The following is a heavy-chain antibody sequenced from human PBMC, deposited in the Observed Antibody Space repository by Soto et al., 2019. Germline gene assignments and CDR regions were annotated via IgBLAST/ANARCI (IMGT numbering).Heavy chain of an antibody. V-gene: IGHV3-48*02. CDR2: ITSSSSTI. D-gene: IGHD6-13*01. Sequence: EVQLVESGGGLVQPGGSLRLSCAPPGFTFSSYTMNWFRQAPGKGLDGVSYITSSSSTIYYADSVKGRFTISRDNAKNSLYLQMNSLRDEDTAVYYCARTLAAAAYYYYYGMDVWGQGTTVTVSS. CDR1: GFTFSSYT. J-gene: IGHJ6*02. CDR3: ARTLAAAAYYYYYGMDV.